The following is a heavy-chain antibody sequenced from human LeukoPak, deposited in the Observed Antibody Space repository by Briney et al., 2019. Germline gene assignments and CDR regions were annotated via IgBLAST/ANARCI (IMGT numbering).Heavy chain of an antibody. CDR2: IYYSGST. Sequence: SETLSLTCTVSSGSISSYYWSWIRQPPGKGLEWIGYIYYSGSTYYNPSLKSRVTISVDTSKNQFSLKLSSVTAADTAVYYCARASSGDSSSWFNYYFDYWGQGTLVTVSS. D-gene: IGHD6-13*01. J-gene: IGHJ4*02. V-gene: IGHV4-30-4*08. CDR3: ARASSGDSSSWFNYYFDY. CDR1: SGSISSYY.